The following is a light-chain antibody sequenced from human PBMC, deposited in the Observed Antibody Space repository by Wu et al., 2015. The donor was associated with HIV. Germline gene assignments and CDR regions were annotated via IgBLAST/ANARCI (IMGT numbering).Light chain of an antibody. CDR1: QTIXNL. CDR3: QQSFSNFWT. CDR2: AAS. V-gene: IGKV1-39*01. Sequence: DSVAITXRASQTIXNLVSWYQQKPGKAPRLLINAASNLHSGVPSRFSGRGSGTEFTLTISGLQPEDVATYYCQQSFSNFWTFGQGTKVEVK. J-gene: IGKJ1*01.